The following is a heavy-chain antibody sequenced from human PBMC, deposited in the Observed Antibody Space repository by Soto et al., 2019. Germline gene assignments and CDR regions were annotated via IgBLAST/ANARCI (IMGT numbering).Heavy chain of an antibody. Sequence: GGSLRLSCAASGFPFSSYSMNWVRQDPGKGLEWVSYISSSSSTIYYADSVKGRFTISRDNAKNSLYLQMNSLRAEDTAVYYCARDLIVVVPAAMRGWGQGTLVTVSS. J-gene: IGHJ4*02. D-gene: IGHD2-2*01. CDR2: ISSSSSTI. CDR3: ARDLIVVVPAAMRG. CDR1: GFPFSSYS. V-gene: IGHV3-48*01.